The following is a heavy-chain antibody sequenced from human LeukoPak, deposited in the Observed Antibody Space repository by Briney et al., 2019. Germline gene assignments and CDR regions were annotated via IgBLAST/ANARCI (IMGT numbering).Heavy chain of an antibody. V-gene: IGHV1-69*05. Sequence: GASVKVSCKASGGTFRTYSVTWVRQAPGQGLEWMGGIIPIFGTPNYAQKFQGRVKVTTDDATGTAYMELSSIRSEDTAIYYCARVGRYHVYLDVWGKGTPVTVSS. D-gene: IGHD1-14*01. CDR2: IIPIFGTP. J-gene: IGHJ6*03. CDR3: ARVGRYHVYLDV. CDR1: GGTFRTYS.